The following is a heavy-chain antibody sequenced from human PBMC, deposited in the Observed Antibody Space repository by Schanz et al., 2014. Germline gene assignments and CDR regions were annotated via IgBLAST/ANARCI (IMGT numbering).Heavy chain of an antibody. D-gene: IGHD3-10*01. Sequence: EVQLVESGGGLVQPGGSLRLSCAASGITVNSNHMSWARQAPGKGLEWVALIQIGGATFYADSVKGRFSISRDDSKNTLYLQMNSLRAEDTAVYYCAVLGGFGELPLDYRGQGTLVTVSS. CDR3: AVLGGFGELPLDY. CDR1: GITVNSNH. J-gene: IGHJ4*02. CDR2: IQIGGAT. V-gene: IGHV3-66*01.